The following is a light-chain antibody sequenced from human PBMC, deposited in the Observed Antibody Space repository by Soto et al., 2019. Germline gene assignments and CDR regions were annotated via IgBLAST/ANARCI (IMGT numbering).Light chain of an antibody. CDR3: AAWDDSLHAVL. Sequence: QAVVTQAPSASATPGQRVTISCSGSGSNIGSNPVNWYQQLPGTAPKLLMYSNNQRPSGVPDRFSGSRSGTSASLAISGLQSEDEADYYCAAWDDSLHAVLFGGGTKLTVL. CDR1: GSNIGSNP. CDR2: SNN. J-gene: IGLJ2*01. V-gene: IGLV1-44*01.